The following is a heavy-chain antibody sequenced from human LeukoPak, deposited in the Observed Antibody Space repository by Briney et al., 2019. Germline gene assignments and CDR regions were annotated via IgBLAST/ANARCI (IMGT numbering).Heavy chain of an antibody. CDR3: ARDRSSWGRSGWYTIDY. D-gene: IGHD6-19*01. J-gene: IGHJ4*02. Sequence: QTGGPLRLSCAASGFTFSSYAMHGVRQARGKGLEWVADISYDGSHKYYAHSVKGRFTISRDNSKNTLYLQMNSLRAEDTAVYYCARDRSSWGRSGWYTIDYWGQGTLVTVSS. CDR2: ISYDGSHK. V-gene: IGHV3-30-3*01. CDR1: GFTFSSYA.